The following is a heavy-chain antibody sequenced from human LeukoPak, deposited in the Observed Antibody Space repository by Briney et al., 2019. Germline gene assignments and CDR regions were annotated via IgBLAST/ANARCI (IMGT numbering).Heavy chain of an antibody. D-gene: IGHD5-18*01. V-gene: IGHV4-39*01. CDR3: ARRNGYSYAYGLDY. CDR1: GGSISSSSYY. Sequence: SETLSLTCIVSGGSISSSSYYWDWIRQPPGKGLEWIGSIYYSGSTYYNPSLKSRVTISVDTSKNQFSLKLSSVTAADTAVYYCARRNGYSYAYGLDYWGQGTLVTVSS. J-gene: IGHJ4*02. CDR2: IYYSGST.